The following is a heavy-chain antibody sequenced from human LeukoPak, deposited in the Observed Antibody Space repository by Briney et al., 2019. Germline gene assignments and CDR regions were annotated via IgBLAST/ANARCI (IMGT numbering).Heavy chain of an antibody. V-gene: IGHV3-30*03. CDR1: GFTFSTYG. D-gene: IGHD3-10*01. J-gene: IGHJ4*02. Sequence: GGSLRLSCAASGFTFSTYGMHWVRQAPGRGLEWVAVTSSDLNVKLYADSVKGRFTISRDNSRSTLYLQMNSLRPEDTAIYYCAREGYYGSGSPPSLYFDYWGQGTLVTVSS. CDR2: TSSDLNVK. CDR3: AREGYYGSGSPPSLYFDY.